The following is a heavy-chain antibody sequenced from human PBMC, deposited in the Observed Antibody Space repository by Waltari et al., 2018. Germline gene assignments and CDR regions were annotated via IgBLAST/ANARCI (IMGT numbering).Heavy chain of an antibody. D-gene: IGHD1-1*01. CDR3: ASDRITGIEYFLH. J-gene: IGHJ1*01. Sequence: QVQLVQSGAEVKKPGSSVRVSCKSSGGTFNTQTFSWVRQAPGQGLAWMGRIIPVLDRTVYAQKFQGRVTITADKSTSSAYMELSSLRSEDTAVYYCASDRITGIEYFLHWGQGTLVTV. V-gene: IGHV1-69*04. CDR1: GGTFNTQT. CDR2: IIPVLDRT.